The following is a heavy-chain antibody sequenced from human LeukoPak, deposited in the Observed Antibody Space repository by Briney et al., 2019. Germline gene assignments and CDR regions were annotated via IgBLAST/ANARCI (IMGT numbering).Heavy chain of an antibody. CDR1: GGTFSSYA. Sequence: GASVKVSCKASGGTFSSYAISWVRQAPGQGLEWMGWINPNTGGTDYAQNFQGRVALTRDTSISTAYMDLSSLTSDDTAVYYCARALQSLVPYYFDYWGQGTLVTVSS. CDR2: INPNTGGT. D-gene: IGHD6-19*01. CDR3: ARALQSLVPYYFDY. V-gene: IGHV1-2*02. J-gene: IGHJ4*02.